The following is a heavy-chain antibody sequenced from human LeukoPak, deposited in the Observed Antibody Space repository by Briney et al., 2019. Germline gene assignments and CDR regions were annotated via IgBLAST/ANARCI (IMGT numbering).Heavy chain of an antibody. V-gene: IGHV4-39*07. Sequence: SETLSLTCTVSGGSISSSSYYWGWIRQPPGKGLEWIGTIYYSGSTYYNPSLKSRVTISVETSKNQFSLKLSSVTAADTAVYYCTRNSGIIFGFRYSDLWGRGTLVTVSS. CDR1: GGSISSSSYY. D-gene: IGHD3/OR15-3a*01. CDR3: TRNSGIIFGFRYSDL. J-gene: IGHJ2*01. CDR2: IYYSGST.